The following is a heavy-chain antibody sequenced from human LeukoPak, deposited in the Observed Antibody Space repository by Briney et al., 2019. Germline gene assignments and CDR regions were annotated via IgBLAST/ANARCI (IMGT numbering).Heavy chain of an antibody. CDR2: INHSGST. Sequence: SETLSLTCAVYGGSLSGYYWSWIRQPPGKGLEWIGEINHSGSTNYNPSLKSRVTISVDTSKNQFSLKLSSVTAADTAVYYCARGLPVLLWFGELFGWFDPWGQGTLVTVSS. CDR1: GGSLSGYY. J-gene: IGHJ5*02. CDR3: ARGLPVLLWFGELFGWFDP. V-gene: IGHV4-34*01. D-gene: IGHD3-10*01.